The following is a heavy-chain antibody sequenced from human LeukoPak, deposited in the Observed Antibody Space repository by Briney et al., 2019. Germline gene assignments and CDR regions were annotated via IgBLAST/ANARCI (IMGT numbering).Heavy chain of an antibody. Sequence: ASVKVSCKASGYTFTGYYIHWVRQAPGQGLEWMGWINPDSGGTNYAQKFQGRVTMTRDTSINTAYMDLSRLRSDDTAMYYCARVRWELDDXXDIXXXGTXVTVSS. CDR2: INPDSGGT. CDR3: ARVRWELDDXXDI. J-gene: IGHJ3*02. D-gene: IGHD1-26*01. CDR1: GYTFTGYY. V-gene: IGHV1-2*02.